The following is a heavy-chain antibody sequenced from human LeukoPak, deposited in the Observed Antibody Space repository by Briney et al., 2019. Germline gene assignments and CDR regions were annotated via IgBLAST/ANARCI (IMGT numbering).Heavy chain of an antibody. D-gene: IGHD3-10*01. CDR3: AKEEDYYGSGSYFY. CDR1: GFTFSSYA. Sequence: PGGSLRLSCAASGFTFSSYAMSWVRQAPGKGLGWVSAISGSGGSTYYADSVKGRFTISRDNSKNTLYLQMNSLRAEDTAVYYCAKEEDYYGSGSYFYWGQGTLVTVSS. CDR2: ISGSGGST. J-gene: IGHJ4*02. V-gene: IGHV3-23*01.